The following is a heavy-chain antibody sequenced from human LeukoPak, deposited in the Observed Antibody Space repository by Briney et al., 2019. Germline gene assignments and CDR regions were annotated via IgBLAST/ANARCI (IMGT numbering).Heavy chain of an antibody. D-gene: IGHD3-22*01. CDR3: ARAPRYYYDSSGYYLDY. Sequence: PSETLSLTCAVSGGSISSSNWWSWVRQPPGKGLEWIGEIYHSGSTNYNPSLKSRVTISVDKSKNQFSLKLSSVTAADTAVYYCARAPRYYYDSSGYYLDYWGQGTLVTVSS. J-gene: IGHJ4*02. V-gene: IGHV4-4*02. CDR1: GGSISSSNW. CDR2: IYHSGST.